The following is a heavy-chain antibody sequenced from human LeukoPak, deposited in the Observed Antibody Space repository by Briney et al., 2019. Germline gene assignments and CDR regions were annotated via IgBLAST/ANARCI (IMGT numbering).Heavy chain of an antibody. CDR1: GFTFRSYW. D-gene: IGHD3-10*01. V-gene: IGHV3-7*01. Sequence: PGGSLRLSCAACGFTFRSYWMSWVRQAPGKGLEWVANIKQDGSEKYYVDSVKGRFTISRDNAKNSLYLQMNSLRAEDTAGYYCASDPMGRGVQEYYFYYWGEGTLVTVSS. J-gene: IGHJ4*02. CDR2: IKQDGSEK. CDR3: ASDPMGRGVQEYYFYY.